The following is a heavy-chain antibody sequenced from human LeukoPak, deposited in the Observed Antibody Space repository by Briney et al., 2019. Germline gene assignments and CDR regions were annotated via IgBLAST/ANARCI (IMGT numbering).Heavy chain of an antibody. CDR2: ISTSSSTI. Sequence: PGESLRLSCAASRFTFSSYSLNWVRQAPGKGLEWISYISTSSSTIYYADSVKSRFTISRDNAKNSLYLQMNSLRDEDTAVYYCARDGHGDYLFDYWGQGTLVTVSS. CDR1: RFTFSSYS. D-gene: IGHD4-17*01. CDR3: ARDGHGDYLFDY. V-gene: IGHV3-48*02. J-gene: IGHJ4*02.